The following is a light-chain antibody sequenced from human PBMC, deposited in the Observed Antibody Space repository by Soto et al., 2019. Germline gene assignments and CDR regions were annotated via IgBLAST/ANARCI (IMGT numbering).Light chain of an antibody. V-gene: IGKV3-15*01. CDR2: GAS. J-gene: IGKJ3*01. Sequence: EIVLTQSPATLSVSPGEGVTLSCRASESVSISLAWYQHKPGQPPRLLIYGASTRATGIPARFSGSGSWTQFTLTISSLQSEDFAVYYCQQYKDWPPVTFGPGTKVEIK. CDR3: QQYKDWPPVT. CDR1: ESVSIS.